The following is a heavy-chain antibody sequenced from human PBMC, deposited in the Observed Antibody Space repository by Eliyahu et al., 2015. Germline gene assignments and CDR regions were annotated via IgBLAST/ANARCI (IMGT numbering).Heavy chain of an antibody. J-gene: IGHJ4*02. Sequence: EVQLLESGGGLVQPGESLRLSCAVSGLTFSSYAMNWVRQAPGKGLQWVSGISGSGGSTYHADSVKGRFTISRDNSKNTLYLQMNSLRAEDTAVYYCTKGLSEYSYGSDYWGQGTLVTVSS. CDR1: GLTFSSYA. CDR2: ISGSGGST. V-gene: IGHV3-23*01. D-gene: IGHD5-18*01. CDR3: TKGLSEYSYGSDY.